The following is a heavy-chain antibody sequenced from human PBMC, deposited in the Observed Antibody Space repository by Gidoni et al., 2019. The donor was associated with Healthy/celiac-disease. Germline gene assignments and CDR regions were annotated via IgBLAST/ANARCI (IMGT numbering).Heavy chain of an antibody. J-gene: IGHJ4*02. CDR1: GFTFGDYA. CDR2: IRSKAYGVTT. CDR3: TRVVITFGGVIVPPDY. Sequence: EVQLVESGGGLVKPGRSLRLSCTASGFTFGDYAMSWFRQAPGKGLEWVGFIRSKAYGVTTEYAASVKGRFTISRDDSKSIAYLQMNSLKTEDTAVYYCTRVVITFGGVIVPPDYWGQGTLVTVSS. V-gene: IGHV3-49*05. D-gene: IGHD3-16*02.